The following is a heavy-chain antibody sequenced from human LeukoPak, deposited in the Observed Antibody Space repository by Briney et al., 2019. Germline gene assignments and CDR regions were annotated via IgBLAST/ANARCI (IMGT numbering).Heavy chain of an antibody. J-gene: IGHJ4*02. V-gene: IGHV3-53*01. CDR1: GGSFIGFH. D-gene: IGHD1-26*01. CDR2: IYSGVST. CDR3: AREGTTTSFDY. Sequence: ETLSLTCAVYGGSFIGFHWNWIRQAPGKGLEWDSVIYSGVSTYYADSVRGRFTISRDNSKNTLYLQMNSLRAEDTAVYYCAREGTTTSFDYWGQGTLVTVSS.